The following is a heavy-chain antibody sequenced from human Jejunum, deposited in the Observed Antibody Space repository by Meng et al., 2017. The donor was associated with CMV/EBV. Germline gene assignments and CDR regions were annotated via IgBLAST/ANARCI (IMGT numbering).Heavy chain of an antibody. J-gene: IGHJ5*02. Sequence: SGFTFSSYNMNWVRQAPGKGLEWVAFISFNSNYIFYRDSVEGRFTISRDNAKNSLSLQMNSLRAEDSAVYYCARDTVWGDPNSFDAWGQGILVTVSS. D-gene: IGHD3-16*01. CDR2: ISFNSNYI. CDR3: ARDTVWGDPNSFDA. V-gene: IGHV3-21*01. CDR1: GFTFSSYN.